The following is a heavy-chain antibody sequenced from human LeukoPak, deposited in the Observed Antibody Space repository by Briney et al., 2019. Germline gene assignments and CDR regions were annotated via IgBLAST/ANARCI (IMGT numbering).Heavy chain of an antibody. V-gene: IGHV1-46*01. Sequence: ASVKVSCMASGHALTSYYMNWVRQAPGQGLEWMGMINPNSGGTSYTQKFQGRVTMTTDTSTNTVYMELSNLRSEDTAVYYCASGYSGYEDYFDYWGQGTLVTVSS. CDR3: ASGYSGYEDYFDY. CDR2: INPNSGGT. CDR1: GHALTSYY. J-gene: IGHJ4*02. D-gene: IGHD5-12*01.